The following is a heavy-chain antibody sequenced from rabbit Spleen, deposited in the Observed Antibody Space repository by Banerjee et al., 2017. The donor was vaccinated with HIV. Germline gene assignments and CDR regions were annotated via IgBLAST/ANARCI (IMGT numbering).Heavy chain of an antibody. CDR1: GFDFSNYG. V-gene: IGHV1S47*01. CDR2: IELIFGNT. J-gene: IGHJ4*01. Sequence: QEQLVESGGGLVQPGGSLKLSCPASGFDFSNYGGSWVRQAPGKGLEWIGYIELIFGNTYYASWVNGRFTISSHNAQNTLYLHLNSLTAADTATYFCVREVAAKFNLWGPGTLVTVS. D-gene: IGHD4-1*01. CDR3: VREVAAKFNL.